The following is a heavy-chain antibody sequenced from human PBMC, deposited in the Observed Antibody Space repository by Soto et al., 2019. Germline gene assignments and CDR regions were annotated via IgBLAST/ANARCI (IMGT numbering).Heavy chain of an antibody. CDR3: ARDSSPFYDSSGYYTN. Sequence: QVQLVESGGGVVQPGRSLRLSCAASGFTFSSYAMHWVRQAPGKGLEWVAVISYDGSNKYYADSVKGRFTISRDNSKNMLYLQMNSRRAEDTAVYYCARDSSPFYDSSGYYTNWGQGTLVTVSS. V-gene: IGHV3-30-3*01. CDR2: ISYDGSNK. J-gene: IGHJ4*02. D-gene: IGHD3-22*01. CDR1: GFTFSSYA.